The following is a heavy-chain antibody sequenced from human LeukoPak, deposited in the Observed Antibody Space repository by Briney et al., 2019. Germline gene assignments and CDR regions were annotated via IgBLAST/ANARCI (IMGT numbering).Heavy chain of an antibody. CDR2: ISGSGGST. Sequence: GGSLRLSCAASGFTLSSYAMSWVRQAPGKGLEWVSAISGSGGSTYYADSVKGRFTISRDNSKNTLYLQMNSLRAEDTAVYYCARRQRGGWFDPWGQGTLVTVSS. CDR1: GFTLSSYA. CDR3: ARRQRGGWFDP. J-gene: IGHJ5*02. D-gene: IGHD3-10*01. V-gene: IGHV3-23*01.